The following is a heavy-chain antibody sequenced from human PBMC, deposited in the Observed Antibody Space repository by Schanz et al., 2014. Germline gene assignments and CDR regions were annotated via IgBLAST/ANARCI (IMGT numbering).Heavy chain of an antibody. Sequence: QVQLVQSGAEVKKPGASVKVSCKASGYTFTSHGISWVRQAPGQGLEWMGIINPSGGSTRYGQKFQGRITVTTDTSTSTVYLELSSLRSDDTAVYYCAGAFDSSGYYFDYWGQGTLVTVSS. V-gene: IGHV1-46*03. CDR3: AGAFDSSGYYFDY. J-gene: IGHJ4*02. D-gene: IGHD3-22*01. CDR2: INPSGGST. CDR1: GYTFTSHG.